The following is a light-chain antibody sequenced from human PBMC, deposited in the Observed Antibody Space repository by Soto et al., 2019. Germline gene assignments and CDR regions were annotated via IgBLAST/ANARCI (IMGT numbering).Light chain of an antibody. V-gene: IGKV3-11*01. Sequence: EVVMTQSPATLSVSPGEGVTLSCRASQGIGDTLAWYQHKPGQTPRLLIYDTSTRATGVPARFSGSRSGTDFTLTIGSLEPEDFAVYYCQQRSNWPPSITFGQGTRLEIK. CDR1: QGIGDT. CDR3: QQRSNWPPSIT. CDR2: DTS. J-gene: IGKJ5*01.